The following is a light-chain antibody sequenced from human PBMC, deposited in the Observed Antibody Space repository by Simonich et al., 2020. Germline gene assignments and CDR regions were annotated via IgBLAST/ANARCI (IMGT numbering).Light chain of an antibody. J-gene: IGKJ2*01. Sequence: DIVMTQSPDSLAVSLGERATINCKSSQSFLYSSNNKNYLAWYQQKPGQPPKLLIYWASTRESGVPDRFSGSGSGTDFTLTISSLQAEDVAVYYCQPYYSTPYTFGQGTKLEIK. CDR2: WAS. CDR1: QSFLYSSNNKNY. V-gene: IGKV4-1*01. CDR3: QPYYSTPYT.